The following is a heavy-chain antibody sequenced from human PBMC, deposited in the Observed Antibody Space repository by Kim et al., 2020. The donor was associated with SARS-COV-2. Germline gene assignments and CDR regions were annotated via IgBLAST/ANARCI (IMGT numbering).Heavy chain of an antibody. CDR1: GGSISSGGYY. Sequence: SETLSLTCTVSGGSISSGGYYWSWIRQHPGKGLEWIGYIYYSGSTYYNPSLKSRVTISVDTSKNQFSLKLSSVTAADTAVYYCARDRFRIAVEDYGMDVWGQGTTVTVSS. D-gene: IGHD6-19*01. J-gene: IGHJ6*02. CDR2: IYYSGST. V-gene: IGHV4-31*03. CDR3: ARDRFRIAVEDYGMDV.